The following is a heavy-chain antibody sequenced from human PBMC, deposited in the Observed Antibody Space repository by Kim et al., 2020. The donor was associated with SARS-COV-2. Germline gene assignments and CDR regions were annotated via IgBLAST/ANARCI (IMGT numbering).Heavy chain of an antibody. J-gene: IGHJ6*02. Sequence: GGSLRLSCAASGFTVSRNYMSWVRQAPGKGLEWVSVIYSGGSTYYADTVKGRFTISRYNSKNTLYLQMNSLRGEDTAVYYCARDLSAYGMDVWGQGTTVTVSS. CDR2: IYSGGST. CDR1: GFTVSRNY. CDR3: ARDLSAYGMDV. V-gene: IGHV3-66*01.